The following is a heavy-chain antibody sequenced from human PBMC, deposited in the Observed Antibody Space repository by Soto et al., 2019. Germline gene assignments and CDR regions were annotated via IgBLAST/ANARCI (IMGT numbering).Heavy chain of an antibody. V-gene: IGHV1-58*01. D-gene: IGHD5-18*01. CDR3: AADKGDSYGYGNY. CDR1: GFTFSNSA. Sequence: ASVKVSCKASGFTFSNSAVQWVRQARGQRLEWIGWIVVGSGNTNYAQKFQEGVTITRDMSTTTAYMELSSLRSEDTAVYYCAADKGDSYGYGNYWGQGTLVTVSS. J-gene: IGHJ4*02. CDR2: IVVGSGNT.